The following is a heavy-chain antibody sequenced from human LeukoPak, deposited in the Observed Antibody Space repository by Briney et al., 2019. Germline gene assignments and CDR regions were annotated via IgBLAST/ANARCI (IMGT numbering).Heavy chain of an antibody. J-gene: IGHJ5*02. D-gene: IGHD3-9*01. CDR1: GGSISSSSYY. CDR2: IYYSGST. Sequence: SETLSLTCTVSGGSISSSSYYWGWIHQPPGKGLEWIGSIYYSGSTYYNPSLKSRVTISVDTSKNQFSLKLSSVTAADTAVYYCARTYYDILTGYSNWFDPWGQGTLVTVSS. V-gene: IGHV4-39*01. CDR3: ARTYYDILTGYSNWFDP.